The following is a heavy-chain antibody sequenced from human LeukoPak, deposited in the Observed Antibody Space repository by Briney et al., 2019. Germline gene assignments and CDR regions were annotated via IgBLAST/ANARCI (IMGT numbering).Heavy chain of an antibody. D-gene: IGHD6-6*01. V-gene: IGHV1-69*06. CDR2: IIPIFGTA. CDR1: GGTFSSYA. CDR3: AAPLRQLVRVAFDI. Sequence: AASVKVSCKASGGTFSSYAISWVRQAPGQGLEWMGGIIPIFGTANYAQKFQGRVTITADKSTSTAYMELSSLRSEDTAVYYCAAPLRQLVRVAFDIWGQGTMVTVSS. J-gene: IGHJ3*02.